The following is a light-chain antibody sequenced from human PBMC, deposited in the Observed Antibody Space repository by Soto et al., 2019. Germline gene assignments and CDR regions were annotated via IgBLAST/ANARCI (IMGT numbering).Light chain of an antibody. CDR2: AAS. V-gene: IGKV3-15*01. Sequence: ETVMTQSPATLSVSPGERAILSCRASQSVSGNLAWYQQKPGQAPRLLIYAASSRAAGIPPRFSGSGSGTEFTLTISSLQSEDFAVYYCQQYNIWPPYTFGQGTKLEIK. CDR1: QSVSGN. J-gene: IGKJ2*01. CDR3: QQYNIWPPYT.